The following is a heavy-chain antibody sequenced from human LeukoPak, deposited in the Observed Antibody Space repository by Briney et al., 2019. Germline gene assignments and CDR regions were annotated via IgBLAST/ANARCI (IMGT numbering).Heavy chain of an antibody. CDR3: ASTNYYGSGSEYYYYYGMDV. Sequence: ASVKVSCKASGYTFTSYYMHWVRQAPGQGLEWMGLINPSGGSTSYAQKFQGRVTMTRDTSTSTVYMELSSLRSEDTAVYYCASTNYYGSGSEYYYYYGMDVWGQGTTVTVSS. V-gene: IGHV1-46*01. CDR2: INPSGGST. CDR1: GYTFTSYY. D-gene: IGHD3-10*01. J-gene: IGHJ6*02.